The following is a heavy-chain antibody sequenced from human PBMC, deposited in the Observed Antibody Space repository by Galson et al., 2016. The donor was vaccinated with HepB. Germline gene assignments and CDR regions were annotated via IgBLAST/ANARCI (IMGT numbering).Heavy chain of an antibody. CDR2: ISSSGSTI. D-gene: IGHD3-3*01. V-gene: IGHV3-11*01. Sequence: SLRLSCAAPGFTFSAYYMSWIRQAPGKGLEWLSYISSSGSTIDYADSVKGRFTISRDNAQNSMYLQMSSLSAEDAAVYYCARGETRDQVERITIVGVFNWWGQGTLVTVSS. CDR1: GFTFSAYY. J-gene: IGHJ4*02. CDR3: ARGETRDQVERITIVGVFNW.